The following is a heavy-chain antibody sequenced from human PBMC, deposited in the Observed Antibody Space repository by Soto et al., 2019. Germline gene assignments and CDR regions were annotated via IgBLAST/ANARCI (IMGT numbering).Heavy chain of an antibody. CDR3: ARGECSGGSCFG. CDR1: GFTFSSYS. CDR2: ISSSSSYI. J-gene: IGHJ4*02. Sequence: PGGSLRLSCADSGFTFSSYSMNWVRQAPGKGLEWVSSISSSSSYIYYADSVKGRFTISRDNAKNSLYLQMNSLRAEDTAVYYCARGECSGGSCFGWGQGTLVTVSS. V-gene: IGHV3-21*01. D-gene: IGHD2-15*01.